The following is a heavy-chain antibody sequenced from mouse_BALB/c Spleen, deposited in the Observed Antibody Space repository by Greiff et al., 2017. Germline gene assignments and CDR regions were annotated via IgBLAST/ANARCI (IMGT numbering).Heavy chain of an antibody. J-gene: IGHJ4*01. V-gene: IGHV1-82*01. CDR3: ARSVYGNYAMDY. D-gene: IGHD2-1*01. CDR1: GYAFSSSW. Sequence: VQLQQSGPELVKPGASVKISCKASGYAFSSSWMNWVKQRPGQGLEWIGRIYPGDGDTNYNGKFKGKATLTADKSSSTAYMQLSSLTSVDSAVYFCARSVYGNYAMDYWGQGTSVTVSS. CDR2: IYPGDGDT.